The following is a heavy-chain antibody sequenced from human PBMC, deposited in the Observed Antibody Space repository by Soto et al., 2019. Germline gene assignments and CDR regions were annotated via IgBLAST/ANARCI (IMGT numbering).Heavy chain of an antibody. Sequence: PPETLSLTCAVSGGSISSGGYSWSWIRQPPGKGLEWIGYIYHSGSTYYNPSVKCRVTLSIDRSKNQFSLKLSSLSAADAAVYYCDREPDYWVQGILGTVSS. J-gene: IGHJ4*02. CDR2: IYHSGST. CDR1: GGSISSGGYS. CDR3: DREPDY. V-gene: IGHV4-30-2*01.